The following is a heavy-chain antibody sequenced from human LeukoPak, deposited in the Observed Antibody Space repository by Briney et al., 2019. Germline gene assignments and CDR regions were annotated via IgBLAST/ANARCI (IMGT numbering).Heavy chain of an antibody. CDR1: GFTFSNAW. D-gene: IGHD3-10*01. Sequence: PGGSLRLSCAASGFTFSNAWMSWVRQALGKGLEWVSAISGSGGSTYYADSVKGRFTISRDNSKNTLYLQMNSLRAEDTAVYYCAKGHPPYYYGSGSYYDYWGQGTLVTVSS. CDR3: AKGHPPYYYGSGSYYDY. CDR2: ISGSGGST. J-gene: IGHJ4*02. V-gene: IGHV3-23*01.